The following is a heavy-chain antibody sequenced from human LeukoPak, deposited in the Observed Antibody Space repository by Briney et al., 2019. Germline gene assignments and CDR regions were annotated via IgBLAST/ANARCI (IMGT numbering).Heavy chain of an antibody. D-gene: IGHD1-26*01. CDR3: AREGQWELLNYYYYGMDV. Sequence: ASVKVCCNASGYSFTSYDINWERQPTGQGLEWMGWMNPNSGNTGYAQKFQGRVTMTRNTSISTAYMELSSLRSEDTAVYYCAREGQWELLNYYYYGMDVWGQGTTVTVSS. CDR1: GYSFTSYD. J-gene: IGHJ6*02. CDR2: MNPNSGNT. V-gene: IGHV1-8*01.